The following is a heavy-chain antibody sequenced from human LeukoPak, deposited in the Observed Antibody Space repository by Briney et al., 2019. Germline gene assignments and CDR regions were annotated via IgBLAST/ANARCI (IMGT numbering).Heavy chain of an antibody. CDR2: ISSSGSYI. D-gene: IGHD3-10*01. J-gene: IGHJ4*02. CDR1: GFSFSSYS. V-gene: IGHV3-21*01. Sequence: GSLRLSRAASGFSFSSYSMNWVRQAPGKGLEWVSSISSSGSYIYYADSVKGRFTISRDNAKNSLYLQMNSLRAEDTAVYYCARATYYYGSGSFGPFDYWGRGTLVTVSS. CDR3: ARATYYYGSGSFGPFDY.